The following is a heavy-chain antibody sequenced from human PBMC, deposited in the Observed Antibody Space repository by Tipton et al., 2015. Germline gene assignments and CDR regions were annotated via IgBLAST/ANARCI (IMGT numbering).Heavy chain of an antibody. CDR2: IYYSGGT. V-gene: IGHV4-59*01. CDR3: ARDGATYSYFDC. Sequence: LRLSCAASGFTFSNYAMSWVRQAPGKGLEWIGHIYYSGGTNYNPSLKSRVTISVDTSKKQFSLKLTSVTAADTAVYYCARDGATYSYFDCWGQGTLVTVSS. D-gene: IGHD4/OR15-4a*01. CDR1: GFTFSNYA. J-gene: IGHJ4*02.